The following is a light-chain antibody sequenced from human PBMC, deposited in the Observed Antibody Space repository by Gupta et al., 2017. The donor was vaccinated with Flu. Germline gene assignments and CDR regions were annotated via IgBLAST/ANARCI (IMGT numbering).Light chain of an antibody. V-gene: IGLV2-23*02. CDR1: SSDVGNTDL. CDR2: EVN. J-gene: IGLJ3*02. CDR3: CSYADSNNVWV. Sequence: QSALTQPASVSGSPGQSITITCTGSSSDVGNTDLISWYQQHPGKTPKFLISEVNKRPSGVSGRFSGSKSGNTASLTISGLQAEDEADYYCCSYADSNNVWVFGGGTRLTVL.